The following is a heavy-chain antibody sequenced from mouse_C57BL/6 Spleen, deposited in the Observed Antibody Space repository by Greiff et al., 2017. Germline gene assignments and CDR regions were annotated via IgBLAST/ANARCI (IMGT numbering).Heavy chain of an antibody. Sequence: DVKLQESGPGLVKPSQSLSLTCSVTGYSITSGYYWNWIRQFPGNKLEWMGYISYDGSNNYNPSLKNRISITRDTSKNQFFLKLNSVTTEDTATYYCARGDSSGYHYWGQGTTLTVSS. CDR3: ARGDSSGYHY. CDR2: ISYDGSN. J-gene: IGHJ2*01. D-gene: IGHD3-2*02. V-gene: IGHV3-6*01. CDR1: GYSITSGYY.